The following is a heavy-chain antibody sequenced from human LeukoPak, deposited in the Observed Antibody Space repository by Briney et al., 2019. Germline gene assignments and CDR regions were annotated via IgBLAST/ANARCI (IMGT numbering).Heavy chain of an antibody. CDR1: GGPLSDYY. CDR3: ARGPWYRLNY. CDR2: ISDNGST. J-gene: IGHJ4*02. Sequence: SETLPLTCAVYGGPLSDYYWSWIRQPPGKGLEWIGEISDNGSTKYNPSLKSRVTLAGDTSKNQFSLNLSAVTAADTAVYYCARGPWYRLNYWGQGALVTVSS. D-gene: IGHD6-13*01. V-gene: IGHV4-34*01.